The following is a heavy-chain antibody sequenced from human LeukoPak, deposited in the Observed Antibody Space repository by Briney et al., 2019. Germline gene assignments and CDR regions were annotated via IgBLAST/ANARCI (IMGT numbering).Heavy chain of an antibody. CDR3: ARLEYSGSYSDY. V-gene: IGHV4-39*01. CDR2: IYSSGST. J-gene: IGHJ4*02. Sequence: SETLSLTCTVSGDSISSSSFYWGWIRQPPGKGLEWIGSIYSSGSTYYNPSLNSRVTISVDTSKNQFSLKLSSATAADTAVYYCARLEYSGSYSDYWGQGTLVTVSS. CDR1: GDSISSSSFY. D-gene: IGHD1-26*01.